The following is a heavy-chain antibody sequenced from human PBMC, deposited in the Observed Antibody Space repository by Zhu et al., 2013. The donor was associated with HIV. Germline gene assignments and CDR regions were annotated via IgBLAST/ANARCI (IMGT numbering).Heavy chain of an antibody. Sequence: PGTSVKSSCKASGYTFSSYGISWVRQAPGQGLEWMGWISGYNDNTNYAQKLQGRVIMTTDTSTSTAYMELRSLRSDDTAVYYCAREVPLVRRRAFDIWGQGTMVTVSS. D-gene: IGHD6-6*01. CDR2: ISGYNDNT. V-gene: IGHV1-18*01. J-gene: IGHJ3*02. CDR3: AREVPLVRRRAFDI. CDR1: GYTFSSYG.